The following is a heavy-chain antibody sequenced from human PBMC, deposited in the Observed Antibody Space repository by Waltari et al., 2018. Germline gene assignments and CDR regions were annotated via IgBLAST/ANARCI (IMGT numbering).Heavy chain of an antibody. V-gene: IGHV1-69*12. D-gene: IGHD2-2*01. CDR2: IIPIFGTA. CDR3: ASPLRYCSSTSCLYYFDY. J-gene: IGHJ4*02. CDR1: GGTFSSYA. Sequence: QVQLVQSGAEVKKPGSSVKVSCKAYGGTFSSYAISWVRKAPGPGLEWMGGIIPIFGTANYEQKFQGRVTITADESTSTAYMELSSLRSEDTAVYYCASPLRYCSSTSCLYYFDYWGQGTLVTVSS.